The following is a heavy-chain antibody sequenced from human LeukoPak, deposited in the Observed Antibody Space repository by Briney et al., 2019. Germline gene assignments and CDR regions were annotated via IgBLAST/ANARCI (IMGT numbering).Heavy chain of an antibody. Sequence: GASVKVSCKASGYTFTGYYMHWVRQAPGQGLEWMGWINPNSGGTNYAQKFQGRVTITTDESTSTAYMELSSLRSEDTAVYYCARENDSSSWVRWGQGTLVTVSS. CDR1: GYTFTGYY. D-gene: IGHD6-6*01. CDR2: INPNSGGT. CDR3: ARENDSSSWVR. V-gene: IGHV1-2*02. J-gene: IGHJ4*02.